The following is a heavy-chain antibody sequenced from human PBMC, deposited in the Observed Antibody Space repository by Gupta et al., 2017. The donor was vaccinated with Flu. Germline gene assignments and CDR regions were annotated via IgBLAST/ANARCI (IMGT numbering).Heavy chain of an antibody. CDR2: IYYSGST. J-gene: IGHJ4*02. D-gene: IGHD3-22*01. V-gene: IGHV4-59*08. CDR3: ARHTYYYDSSGYFQPFDY. CDR1: GGSISSYY. Sequence: QVQLQESGPGLVKPSETLSLTCTVSGGSISSYYWSWIRQPPGKGLEWIGYIYYSGSTNYNPSLKSRVTISVDTSKNQFSLKLSSVTAADTAVYYCARHTYYYDSSGYFQPFDYWGQGTLVTVSS.